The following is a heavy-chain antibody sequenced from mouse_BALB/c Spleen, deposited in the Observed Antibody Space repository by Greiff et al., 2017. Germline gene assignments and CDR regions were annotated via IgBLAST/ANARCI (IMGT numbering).Heavy chain of an antibody. Sequence: EVKLVESGPELVKPGASVKISCKASGYSFTGYFMNWVMQSHGKSLEWIGRINPYNGDTFYNQKFKGKATLTVDKSSSTAHMELRSLASEDSAVYYCARGHYYGSHYFDYWGQGTTLTVSS. J-gene: IGHJ2*01. CDR1: GYSFTGYF. CDR3: ARGHYYGSHYFDY. CDR2: INPYNGDT. D-gene: IGHD1-1*01. V-gene: IGHV1-20*02.